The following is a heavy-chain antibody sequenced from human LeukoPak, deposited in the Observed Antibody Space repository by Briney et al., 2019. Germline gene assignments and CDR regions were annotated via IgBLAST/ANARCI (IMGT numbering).Heavy chain of an antibody. J-gene: IGHJ4*02. CDR3: ARLPSSGSSCYHFDF. Sequence: GESLKISCKGSGYNLNNYWIGWVRQMPGKGLEWMGIIYPGDSNTKYSPSFQGQVTISADNSIKTAYLQWSRLKAWDTAMYYCARLPSSGSSCYHFDFWGQGTLVTVSS. CDR2: IYPGDSNT. V-gene: IGHV5-51*01. D-gene: IGHD2-15*01. CDR1: GYNLNNYW.